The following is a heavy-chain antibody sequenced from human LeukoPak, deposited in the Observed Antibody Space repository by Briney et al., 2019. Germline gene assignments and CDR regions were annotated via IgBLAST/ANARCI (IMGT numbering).Heavy chain of an antibody. CDR3: ARDSVSQKDIVATIGDY. J-gene: IGHJ4*02. CDR2: IIPIFGTA. D-gene: IGHD5-12*01. Sequence: GASVKVSCKASGGTFSSYAISWVRQAPGQGLEWMGRIIPIFGTANYAQKFQGRVTITTDESTGTAYMELSSLRSKDTAVYYCARDSVSQKDIVATIGDYWGQGNLVTVSS. CDR1: GGTFSSYA. V-gene: IGHV1-69*05.